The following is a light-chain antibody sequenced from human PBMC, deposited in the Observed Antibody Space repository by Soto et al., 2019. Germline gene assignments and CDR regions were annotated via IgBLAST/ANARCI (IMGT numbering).Light chain of an antibody. V-gene: IGKV3-20*01. Sequence: ELVLTQSPDTLSLSPGAKATFSCHPSQSVSSDYLVLYQQTPGQAPRLLIYGASRRATGIPDRFSGSGSGTDFILTISGLEPEDFAVYYCQHYDNTPPSVTFGPGTKVDI. CDR3: QHYDNTPPSVT. CDR2: GAS. CDR1: QSVSSDY. J-gene: IGKJ3*01.